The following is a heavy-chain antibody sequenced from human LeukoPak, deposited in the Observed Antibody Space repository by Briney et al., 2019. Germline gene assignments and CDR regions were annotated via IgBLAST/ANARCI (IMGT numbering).Heavy chain of an antibody. CDR2: MNQDGSEK. D-gene: IGHD1-26*01. V-gene: IGHV3-7*01. J-gene: IGHJ4*02. CDR1: GFTFSSYW. CDR3: ARGGELLRPADY. Sequence: GGSLRLSCAASGFTFSSYWMSWVRQAPGKGLEWVANMNQDGSEKYYVDSVKGRYTISRDNAKNSLYLQMNNLRAEDTAVYYCARGGELLRPADYWGQGTLVTVSS.